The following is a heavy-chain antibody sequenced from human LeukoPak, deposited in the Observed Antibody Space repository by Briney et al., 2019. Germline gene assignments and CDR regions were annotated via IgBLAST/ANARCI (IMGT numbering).Heavy chain of an antibody. J-gene: IGHJ4*02. V-gene: IGHV3-48*03. CDR2: ISGRGDVI. CDR1: GFTFSNYE. D-gene: IGHD2-15*01. Sequence: GTSLRLSCAASGFTFSNYEMNWVRQAPGKGLEWVSYISGRGDVIYYADSVKGRFTISRDNAKNSLYLQMNSLRAEDTAVYYCATGGRSGVAFESWGQGTLVTVSS. CDR3: ATGGRSGVAFES.